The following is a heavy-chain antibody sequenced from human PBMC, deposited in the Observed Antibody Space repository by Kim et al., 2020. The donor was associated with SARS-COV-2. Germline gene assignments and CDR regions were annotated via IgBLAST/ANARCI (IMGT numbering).Heavy chain of an antibody. J-gene: IGHJ4*02. CDR3: ARARGIAARLYVDY. D-gene: IGHD6-6*01. V-gene: IGHV3-53*04. Sequence: AGRAKARFTISRHNSKNTLYLQMSSLRAEDTAVYYCARARGIAARLYVDYWGQGTLVTVSS.